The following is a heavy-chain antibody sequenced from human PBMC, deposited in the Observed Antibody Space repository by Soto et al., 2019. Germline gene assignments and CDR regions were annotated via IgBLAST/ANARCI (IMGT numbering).Heavy chain of an antibody. J-gene: IGHJ3*02. D-gene: IGHD3-22*01. V-gene: IGHV4-59*08. Sequence: SETLSLTCTVSGGSISSYYWSWIRQPPGKGLEWIGYIYYSGSTNYNPSLKSRVTISVDTSKNQFSLKLSSVTAADTAVYYCARRTTYYYDSSGYYPRAFVIWGQATMLTGS. CDR3: ARRTTYYYDSSGYYPRAFVI. CDR1: GGSISSYY. CDR2: IYYSGST.